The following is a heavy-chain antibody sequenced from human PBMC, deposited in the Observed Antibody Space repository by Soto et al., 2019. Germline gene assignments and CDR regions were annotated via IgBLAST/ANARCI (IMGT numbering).Heavy chain of an antibody. CDR1: GFPFSIYW. CDR2: IKQDGSEK. CDR3: ARERVIDYRDDGGMDV. D-gene: IGHD4-17*01. V-gene: IGHV3-7*01. Sequence: GGSLRLSCAASGFPFSIYWMSWVRQAPGKGLEWVANIKQDGSEKYYVDSVKGRFTISRDNAKNSLYLQMNSLRAEDTAVYSCARERVIDYRDDGGMDVWGQGTRVTVSS. J-gene: IGHJ6*02.